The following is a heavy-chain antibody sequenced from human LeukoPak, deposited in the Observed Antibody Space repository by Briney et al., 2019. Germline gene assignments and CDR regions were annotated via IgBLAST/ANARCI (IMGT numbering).Heavy chain of an antibody. D-gene: IGHD3-10*01. J-gene: IGHJ6*04. CDR3: ARNYGSGRLAPYYYYGMDV. V-gene: IGHV3-33*01. Sequence: GGSLRLSCAASGFTFSSYGMHWVRQAPGKGLEWVAVIWYDGSNKYYADSVKGRFTISRDNSKNTLYLQMNSLRAGDTAVYYCARNYGSGRLAPYYYYGMDVWGKGTTVTVSS. CDR1: GFTFSSYG. CDR2: IWYDGSNK.